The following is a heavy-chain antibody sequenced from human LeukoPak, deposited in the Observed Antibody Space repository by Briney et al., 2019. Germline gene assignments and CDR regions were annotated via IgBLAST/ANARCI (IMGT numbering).Heavy chain of an antibody. V-gene: IGHV3-30*04. CDR3: ARGPYSGSYPVDY. CDR1: GFTFSSYA. J-gene: IGHJ4*02. Sequence: PGGSLRLSCAASGFTFSSYAMHWVRQAPGKGLEWVAVISYDGSNKYYADSVKGLFTISRDNSKNTLYLQMNSLRAEDTAVYYCARGPYSGSYPVDYWGQGTLVTVSS. CDR2: ISYDGSNK. D-gene: IGHD1-26*01.